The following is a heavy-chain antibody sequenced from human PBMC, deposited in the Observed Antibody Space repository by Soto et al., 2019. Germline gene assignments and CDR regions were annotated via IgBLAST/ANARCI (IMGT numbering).Heavy chain of an antibody. CDR3: AREDDGGDRDYYGLDV. J-gene: IGHJ6*02. D-gene: IGHD2-21*02. V-gene: IGHV4-30-4*01. CDR2: IHYSGSI. Sequence: QVQLQESGLGLVRPSQTLSLTCTVSGGSISTDHYHWTWIRQAPGKGLEWIGYIHYSGSIQFNPSLQSRVSMSVDTSKNLFSLRLSSVTAADTAVYFCAREDDGGDRDYYGLDVWGQGTTVTVSS. CDR1: GGSISTDHYH.